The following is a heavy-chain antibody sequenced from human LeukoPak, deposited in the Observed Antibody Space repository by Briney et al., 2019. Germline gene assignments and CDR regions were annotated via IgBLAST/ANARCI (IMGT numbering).Heavy chain of an antibody. Sequence: PGGSLRLSCAASGFTFSSYAMHWVRQAPGKGLEWVAVISYDGSNKYYADSVKGRFTFSRDNSKNTLYLQMNSLRAEDTAVYYCASPPARYSGSYENDYWGQGTLVTVSS. CDR3: ASPPARYSGSYENDY. J-gene: IGHJ4*02. CDR2: ISYDGSNK. V-gene: IGHV3-30*04. D-gene: IGHD1-26*01. CDR1: GFTFSSYA.